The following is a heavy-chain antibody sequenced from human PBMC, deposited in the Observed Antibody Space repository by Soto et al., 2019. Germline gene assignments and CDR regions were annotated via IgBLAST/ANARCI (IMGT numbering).Heavy chain of an antibody. CDR1: GFTFDDYT. J-gene: IGHJ4*02. V-gene: IGHV3-43*01. Sequence: VQLVESGGVVVQPGGSLRLSCAASGFTFDDYTMHWVRQAPGKGLEWVSLISWDGGSTYYADSVKGRFTISRDNSKNSLYLQMNSLRTEDTALYYCAKAQESMIVVVTPFDYWGQGTLVTVSS. CDR2: ISWDGGST. CDR3: AKAQESMIVVVTPFDY. D-gene: IGHD3-22*01.